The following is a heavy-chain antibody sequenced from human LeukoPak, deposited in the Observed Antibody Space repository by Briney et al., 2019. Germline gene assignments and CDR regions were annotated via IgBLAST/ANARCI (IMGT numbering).Heavy chain of an antibody. V-gene: IGHV4-31*03. Sequence: PSQTLSLTCTVSGGSISSHGYYWSWIRQRPGKGLEWIGYIYYSGSTYYNPSLKSRITISVDTSKNQFSLKLSSVTAADTAVYYCARVSGLGSGYYYFAFDIWGQGTMVTVSS. CDR1: GGSISSHGYY. CDR3: ARVSGLGSGYYYFAFDI. D-gene: IGHD3-22*01. CDR2: IYYSGST. J-gene: IGHJ3*02.